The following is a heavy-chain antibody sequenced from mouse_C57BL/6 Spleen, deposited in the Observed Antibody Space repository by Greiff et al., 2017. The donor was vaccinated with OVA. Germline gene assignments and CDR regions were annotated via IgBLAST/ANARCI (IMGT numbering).Heavy chain of an antibody. J-gene: IGHJ4*01. CDR3: ARKPVVVATDYAMDY. CDR2: IWTGGGT. D-gene: IGHD1-1*01. V-gene: IGHV2-9-1*01. CDR1: GFSLTSYA. Sequence: QVQLKESGPGLVAPSQSLSITCTVSGFSLTSYAISWVRQPPGKGLEWLGVIWTGGGTNYNSALKSSLSISKDNSKSQAFLKMNSLQTDDTARDYCARKPVVVATDYAMDYWGQGTSVTVSS.